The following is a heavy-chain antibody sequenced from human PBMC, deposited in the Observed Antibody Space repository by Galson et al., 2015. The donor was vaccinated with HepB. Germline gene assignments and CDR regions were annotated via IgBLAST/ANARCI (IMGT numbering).Heavy chain of an antibody. CDR2: ISYDGSDK. Sequence: SLRLPCRASGFTFSIYGMHWVRQAPGKGVEWVGVISYDGSDKYFADSVKGRFTISRDNSKNTLYLQVNSLRAEDTAVYYCATVVTATHYYYYGMDVWGQGTTVTVSS. CDR3: ATVVTATHYYYYGMDV. D-gene: IGHD2-21*02. J-gene: IGHJ6*02. CDR1: GFTFSIYG. V-gene: IGHV3-30*03.